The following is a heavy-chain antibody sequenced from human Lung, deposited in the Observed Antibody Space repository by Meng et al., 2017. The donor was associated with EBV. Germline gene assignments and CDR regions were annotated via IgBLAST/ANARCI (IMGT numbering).Heavy chain of an antibody. CDR3: ASLVAATRWFDP. Sequence: QVQLQESGLGPVKPSATLSLTCTVSGGSISSYYWSWIRQPPGKGLEWIGYIYYSGSTNYNPSLKSRVTISVDTSKNQFSLNLSSVTAADTAVYYCASLVAATRWFDPWGQGTLVTVSS. J-gene: IGHJ5*02. CDR2: IYYSGST. V-gene: IGHV4-59*01. CDR1: GGSISSYY. D-gene: IGHD2-15*01.